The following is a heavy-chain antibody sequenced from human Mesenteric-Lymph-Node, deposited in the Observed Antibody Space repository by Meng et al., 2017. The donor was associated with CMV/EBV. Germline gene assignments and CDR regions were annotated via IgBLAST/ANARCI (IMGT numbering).Heavy chain of an antibody. J-gene: IGHJ4*02. CDR2: ISGSGGTT. Sequence: CAASGFTFSSSAMSWVRQAPGKGLEWVSAISGSGGTTYYADSVKGRFTISRDNSKNTLYLQMNSLRAEDTAVYYCAKATNWGATDFDYWGQGTLVTVSS. D-gene: IGHD7-27*01. V-gene: IGHV3-23*01. CDR3: AKATNWGATDFDY. CDR1: GFTFSSSA.